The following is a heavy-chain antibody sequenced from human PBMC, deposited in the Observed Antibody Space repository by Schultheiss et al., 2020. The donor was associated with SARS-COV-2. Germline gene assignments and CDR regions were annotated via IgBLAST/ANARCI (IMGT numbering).Heavy chain of an antibody. CDR2: IYYSGST. J-gene: IGHJ5*02. V-gene: IGHV4-39*01. D-gene: IGHD3-16*02. Sequence: SQTLSLTCAVYGGSFSGYYWGWIRQPPGKGLEWIGSIYYSGSTYYNPSLKSRVTISVDTSKNQFSLKLSSVTAADTAVYYCATTIPNYDYIWGSYRSFWFDPWGQGTLDTVSS. CDR3: ATTIPNYDYIWGSYRSFWFDP. CDR1: GGSFSGYY.